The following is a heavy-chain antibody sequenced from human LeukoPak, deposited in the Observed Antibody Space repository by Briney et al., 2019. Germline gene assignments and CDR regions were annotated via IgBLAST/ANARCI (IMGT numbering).Heavy chain of an antibody. V-gene: IGHV3-48*04. CDR2: ISSSSSTI. J-gene: IGHJ3*02. D-gene: IGHD3-3*01. Sequence: GGSLRLSCAASGFTFSSYSMNWVRQAPGKGLEWVSYISSSSSTIYYADSVKGRFTISRDNAKNSLYLQMNSLRAEDTAVYYCAKKGSDFWSGYIEDDAFDIWGQGTMVTVSS. CDR1: GFTFSSYS. CDR3: AKKGSDFWSGYIEDDAFDI.